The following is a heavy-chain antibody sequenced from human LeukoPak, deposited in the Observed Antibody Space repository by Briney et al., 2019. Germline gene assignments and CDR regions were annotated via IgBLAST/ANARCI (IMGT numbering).Heavy chain of an antibody. J-gene: IGHJ4*02. Sequence: GRSLRLSCAASGSTFDDYAMHWVRQAPGKGLEWVSGISWNSGSIGYADSVKGRFTISRDNAKNSLYLQMNSLRAEDTALYYCAKDRGYDSSGYYPDWGQGTLVTVSS. D-gene: IGHD3-22*01. CDR3: AKDRGYDSSGYYPD. CDR1: GSTFDDYA. V-gene: IGHV3-9*01. CDR2: ISWNSGSI.